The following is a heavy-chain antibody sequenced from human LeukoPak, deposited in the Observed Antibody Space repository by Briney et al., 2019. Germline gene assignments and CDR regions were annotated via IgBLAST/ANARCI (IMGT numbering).Heavy chain of an antibody. V-gene: IGHV4-34*01. J-gene: IGHJ4*02. Sequence: SETLSLTCAVYGGSFSGYYWSWIRQPPGKGLEWIGEINHSGSTNYNPSLKSRVTISVDTSKNQFSLKLSSVTAADTAVYYCARARRTGIIDYWGQGTLVTVSS. CDR3: ARARRTGIIDY. D-gene: IGHD2-8*02. CDR1: GGSFSGYY. CDR2: INHSGST.